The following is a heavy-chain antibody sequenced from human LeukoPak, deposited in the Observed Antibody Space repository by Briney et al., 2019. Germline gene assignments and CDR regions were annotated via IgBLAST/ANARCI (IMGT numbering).Heavy chain of an antibody. CDR3: ARESPSLRIGSGLRAFDI. CDR1: GFTVSSNY. D-gene: IGHD6-19*01. V-gene: IGHV3-53*01. CDR2: IYSGGST. J-gene: IGHJ3*02. Sequence: PGGSLRLSCAASGFTVSSNYMSWVRRAPGKGLEWVSVIYSGGSTYYADSVKGRFTISRDNSKNTLYLQMNSLRAEDTAVYYCARESPSLRIGSGLRAFDIWGQGTMVTVSS.